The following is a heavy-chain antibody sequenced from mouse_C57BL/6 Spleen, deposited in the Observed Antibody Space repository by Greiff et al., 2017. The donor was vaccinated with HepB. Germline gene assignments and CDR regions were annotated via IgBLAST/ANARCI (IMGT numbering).Heavy chain of an antibody. J-gene: IGHJ3*01. V-gene: IGHV1-75*01. CDR2: IFPGSGST. D-gene: IGHD2-10*01. Sequence: SGPELVKPGASVKISCKASGYTFTDYYINWVKQRPGQGLEWIGWIFPGSGSTYYNEKFKGKATLTVDKSSSTAYMLRSSLTSEDSAVYVCARGLLSLFAYWGQGTLVTVSA. CDR3: ARGLLSLFAY. CDR1: GYTFTDYY.